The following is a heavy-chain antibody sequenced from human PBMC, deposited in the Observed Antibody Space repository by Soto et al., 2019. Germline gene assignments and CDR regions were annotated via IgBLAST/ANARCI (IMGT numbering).Heavy chain of an antibody. CDR3: ARDDEYSGNGMDV. V-gene: IGHV3-33*01. D-gene: IGHD3-10*01. J-gene: IGHJ6*02. CDR2: ILNDGSNR. CDR1: GFTFSNYG. Sequence: QVQLVESGGGVVQPGRSLRRSCAAPGFTFSNYGMHWVRQAPGKGLEWVSVILNDGSNRYHADSVKDRFTISRDTSKNMLYLQMNSLRAEDTAVYYCARDDEYSGNGMDVWGQGTTVTVS.